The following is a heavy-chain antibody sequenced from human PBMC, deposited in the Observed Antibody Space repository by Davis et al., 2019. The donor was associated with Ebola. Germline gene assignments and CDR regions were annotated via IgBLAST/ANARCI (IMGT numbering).Heavy chain of an antibody. CDR2: IKEDGGEK. V-gene: IGHV3-7*03. J-gene: IGHJ6*02. Sequence: GGSLRLSCAASGLIFNNYWMSWIRQAPGKGPEWVAIIKEDGGEKYYVDSVKGRFTISRDNAKNSLFLEMNSLRAEDTAFYYCASGDGRGNSYDMDVWGQGTTVTVSS. CDR1: GLIFNNYW. D-gene: IGHD4-23*01. CDR3: ASGDGRGNSYDMDV.